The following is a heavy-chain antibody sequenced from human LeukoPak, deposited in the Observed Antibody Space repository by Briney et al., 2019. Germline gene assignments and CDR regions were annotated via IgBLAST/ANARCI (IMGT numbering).Heavy chain of an antibody. D-gene: IGHD2-2*01. V-gene: IGHV3-30-3*01. Sequence: GGSLRLSCAASGFTFSSYAMHWVRQAPGKGLEWVAVISYDGSNKYYADPVKGRFTISRDNSKNTLYLQMNSLRAEDTAVYYCARDLVVVPAASSYWGQGTLVTVSS. J-gene: IGHJ4*02. CDR1: GFTFSSYA. CDR2: ISYDGSNK. CDR3: ARDLVVVPAASSY.